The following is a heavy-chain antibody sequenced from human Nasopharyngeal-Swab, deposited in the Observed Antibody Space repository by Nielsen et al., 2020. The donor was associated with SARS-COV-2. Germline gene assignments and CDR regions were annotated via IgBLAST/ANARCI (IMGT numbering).Heavy chain of an antibody. CDR3: ARSSSGWYDY. Sequence: ESLKISCTVSGGSISSYYWSWIRQPPGKGLEWIGYIYYSGSTNYNPSLKSRVTISVDTSKNQFSLKLSSVTAADTAVYYCARSSSGWYDYWGQGTLVTVSS. V-gene: IGHV4-59*01. CDR1: GGSISSYY. J-gene: IGHJ4*02. D-gene: IGHD6-19*01. CDR2: IYYSGST.